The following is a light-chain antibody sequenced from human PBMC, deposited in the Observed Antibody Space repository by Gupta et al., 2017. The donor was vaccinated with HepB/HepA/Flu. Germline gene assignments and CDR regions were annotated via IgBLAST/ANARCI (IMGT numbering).Light chain of an antibody. J-gene: IGKJ3*01. Sequence: DIVMTQSPASLAVSLGERATINCKSSRNILSGSNNKNYIAWYQQKAGQPPKLLIYWASTRESGVPDRFSGSGSATDFTLTISRLQAEDVAVYYCHQYYTTPNTFGPGTKVDIK. CDR2: WAS. CDR3: HQYYTTPNT. V-gene: IGKV4-1*01. CDR1: RNILSGSNNKNY.